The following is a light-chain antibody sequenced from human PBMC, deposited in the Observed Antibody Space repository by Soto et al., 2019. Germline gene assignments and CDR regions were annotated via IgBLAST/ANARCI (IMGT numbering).Light chain of an antibody. CDR1: QGVSIN. Sequence: EIVMTQSPATLSLAPGERATLSCRASQGVSINLAWYRQKPGQAPRLLIFDASKRATGIPARFSGSGSGTDFTLTITSLETEDFAVYYCQQSSNLITFGQGTRLEIK. CDR3: QQSSNLIT. J-gene: IGKJ5*01. V-gene: IGKV3D-11*01. CDR2: DAS.